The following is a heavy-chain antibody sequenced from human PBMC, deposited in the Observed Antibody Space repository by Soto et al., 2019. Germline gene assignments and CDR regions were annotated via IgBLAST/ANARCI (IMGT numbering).Heavy chain of an antibody. J-gene: IGHJ3*02. D-gene: IGHD2-15*01. CDR1: GFTFSSHW. Sequence: EVQLVESGGGLVQPGGSLRLSCAASGFTFSSHWMSWVRQAPGKGLEWVANIRQDGGEEQYSDSVKGRFTLSRDSAKNSLYLQMNGLRVEDTAVYYCAKSEGWSFDIRGQGTMVTVSS. CDR3: AKSEGWSFDI. CDR2: IRQDGGEE. V-gene: IGHV3-7*01.